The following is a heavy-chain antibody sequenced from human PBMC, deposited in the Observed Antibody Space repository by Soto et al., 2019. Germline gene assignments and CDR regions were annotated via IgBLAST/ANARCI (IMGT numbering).Heavy chain of an antibody. D-gene: IGHD6-13*01. Sequence: PSETLSLTCTVSGGSVSSGSYYWSWIRQPPGKGLEWIGYIYYSGSTNYNPSLKSRVTISVDTSKNQFSLKLSSVTAADTAVYYCARGSRGSSWYSLGYWGQGTLVTVSS. CDR3: ARGSRGSSWYSLGY. V-gene: IGHV4-61*01. CDR1: GGSVSSGSYY. CDR2: IYYSGST. J-gene: IGHJ4*02.